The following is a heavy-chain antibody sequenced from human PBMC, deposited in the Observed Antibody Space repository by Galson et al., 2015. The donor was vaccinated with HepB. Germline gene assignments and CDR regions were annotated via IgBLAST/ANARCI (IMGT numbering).Heavy chain of an antibody. D-gene: IGHD3-10*01. Sequence: EILSLTCTVSGGSIGTSTNYWGWIRQPPGKGLEWIGSIYYSGSRYYNPSLKSRGIISLDTSKNQFSLRLNSVTAADQAVYYCARDPYYYPSENYHVVYYFDYWGQGTLVTVSS. CDR3: ARDPYYYPSENYHVVYYFDY. CDR1: GGSIGTSTNY. J-gene: IGHJ4*02. CDR2: IYYSGSR. V-gene: IGHV4-39*07.